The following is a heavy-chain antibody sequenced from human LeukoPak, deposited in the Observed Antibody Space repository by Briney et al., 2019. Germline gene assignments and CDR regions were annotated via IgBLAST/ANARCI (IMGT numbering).Heavy chain of an antibody. CDR1: GFTVSSNY. Sequence: AGGSLRLSCAASGFTVSSNYMSWVRQAPGKGLEWVSVIYSGGTTYYADSVKGRFTISRDNSKNTLYLQMNSLRAEDTAVYYCARGRGAYYYYMDVWGKGTTVTVSS. CDR3: ARGRGAYYYYMDV. CDR2: IYSGGTT. V-gene: IGHV3-53*01. J-gene: IGHJ6*03. D-gene: IGHD3-10*01.